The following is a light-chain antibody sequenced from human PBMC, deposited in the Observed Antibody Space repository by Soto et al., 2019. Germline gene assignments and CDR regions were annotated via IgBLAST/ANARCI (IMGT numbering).Light chain of an antibody. CDR3: QQGHNWPLT. V-gene: IGKV3-15*01. J-gene: IGKJ2*01. CDR1: QSISTE. CDR2: SAS. Sequence: EIAMTQSPATLSVSPGERATLSCRASQSISTELAWYQQRPGQPPRLLIYSASTRAPGVPARFTGSGSGSEFTLTIRGLQSEDFAIYYCQQGHNWPLTFGQGTRLAI.